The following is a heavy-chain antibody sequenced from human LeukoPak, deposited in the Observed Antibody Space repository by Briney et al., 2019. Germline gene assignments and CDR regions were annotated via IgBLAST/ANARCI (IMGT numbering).Heavy chain of an antibody. V-gene: IGHV3-33*06. CDR3: AKVSPGYSSGFDY. Sequence: GGSLRLSCAASRFTFSSYGMHWIRQAPGKGLELVAVIWYDGSNKYYADSVKGRFTISRDNSKNTLYLQMNSLRAEDTAVYYCAKVSPGYSSGFDYWGQGTLVTVSS. J-gene: IGHJ4*02. D-gene: IGHD6-19*01. CDR2: IWYDGSNK. CDR1: RFTFSSYG.